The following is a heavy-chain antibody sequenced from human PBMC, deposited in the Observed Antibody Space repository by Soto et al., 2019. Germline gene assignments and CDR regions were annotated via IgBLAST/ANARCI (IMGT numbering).Heavy chain of an antibody. CDR1: GYTITGYD. V-gene: IGHV1-8*01. CDR2: MNPNSGNT. D-gene: IGHD3-16*01. CDR3: ARLKQDYAVA. Sequence: QVQLVQSGAEVKKPGASVKVSCKASGYTITGYDIKWVRMATGQGLEWMGWMNPNSGNTAYAQKFQGRVTMTRNTSISTAYMELSSLRSEDTAVYYCARLKQDYAVAWGQGTLVTVSS. J-gene: IGHJ5*02.